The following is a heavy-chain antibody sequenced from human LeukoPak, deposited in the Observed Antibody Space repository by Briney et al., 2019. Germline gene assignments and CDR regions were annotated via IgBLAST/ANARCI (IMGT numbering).Heavy chain of an antibody. CDR1: GFTFSSYA. V-gene: IGHV3-23*01. J-gene: IGHJ5*02. CDR2: ISGSGGST. Sequence: GGSLRLSCAASGFTFSSYAMSWVRQAPGKGLEWVSAISGSGGSTYYADSAKGRFTISRDNSKNTLYLQMNSLRAEDTAVYYCAKDDAEAAAGHNWFDPWGQGTLVTVSS. D-gene: IGHD6-13*01. CDR3: AKDDAEAAAGHNWFDP.